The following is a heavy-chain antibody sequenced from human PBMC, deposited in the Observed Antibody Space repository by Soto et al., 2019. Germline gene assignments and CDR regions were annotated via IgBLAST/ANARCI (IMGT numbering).Heavy chain of an antibody. V-gene: IGHV1-18*01. CDR2: ISAYNGNT. J-gene: IGHJ5*02. D-gene: IGHD2-2*01. Sequence: ASVKVSCKASGYTLTSYGISWVRQAPGQGFEWMGWISAYNGNTNYAQKLQGRVTMTTDTSTSTAYMELRSLRSDDTAVYYCARDRGCISTSCYAVVSPWGQGTLVTVSS. CDR1: GYTLTSYG. CDR3: ARDRGCISTSCYAVVSP.